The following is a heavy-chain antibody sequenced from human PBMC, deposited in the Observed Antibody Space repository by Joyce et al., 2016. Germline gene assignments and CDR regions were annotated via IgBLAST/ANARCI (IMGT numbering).Heavy chain of an antibody. Sequence: EVQLVESGGDLVKTGRSLRLSCTGSGFSFGDYDMRWFRQAPGKGPEGIGFIRSKAFGGTTEYAASVKDRFTISRDDSKSVVYLQINSLNTEDTAVYYCTREIRGSNWFHDHWGQGTLVTVSS. CDR2: IRSKAFGGTT. CDR3: TREIRGSNWFHDH. D-gene: IGHD6-13*01. J-gene: IGHJ4*02. CDR1: GFSFGDYD. V-gene: IGHV3-49*05.